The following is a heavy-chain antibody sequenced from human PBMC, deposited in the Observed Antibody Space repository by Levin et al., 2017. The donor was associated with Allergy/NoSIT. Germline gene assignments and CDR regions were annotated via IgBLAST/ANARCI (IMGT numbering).Heavy chain of an antibody. D-gene: IGHD2-15*01. CDR1: GYAFRTFW. CDR3: ARDLSGVSDH. Sequence: GGSLRLSCAGSGYAFRTFWMHWVRQVPGEGPVWVSRINEDGSHIDYADSVKGRFTISRDNAKNTLYLQMNSLRGEDTALYYCARDLSGVSDHWGQGTLVTVSS. J-gene: IGHJ5*02. CDR2: INEDGSHI. V-gene: IGHV3-74*01.